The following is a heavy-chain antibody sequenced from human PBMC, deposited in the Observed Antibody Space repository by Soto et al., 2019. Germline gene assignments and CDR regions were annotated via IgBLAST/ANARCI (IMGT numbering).Heavy chain of an antibody. D-gene: IGHD5-12*01. J-gene: IGHJ4*02. CDR3: GRGRSGQIVVFY. Sequence: ASVKVSCKASGYTFTGHYIHWVRQAPEQGPEWMGEIGPESGATRYAQKFQGRVTMTRDMSITTVYMELNNLSPDDAAVYYCGRGRSGQIVVFYWGQGTPVTVSS. V-gene: IGHV1-2*02. CDR1: GYTFTGHY. CDR2: IGPESGAT.